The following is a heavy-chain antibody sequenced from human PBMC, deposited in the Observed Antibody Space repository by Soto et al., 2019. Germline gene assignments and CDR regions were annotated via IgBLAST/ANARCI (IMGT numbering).Heavy chain of an antibody. CDR1: GFTFSSYA. D-gene: IGHD6-13*01. Sequence: QVQLVESGGGVVQPERSLRLSCVASGFTFSSYAMHWVRQAPGKGLEWVAVISYDASNKYYADSVKGRVTISRDNSKNTLYLQMNSLRAEDTAVYYCARGYSSSSAALDYWGQGTLVTVSS. CDR3: ARGYSSSSAALDY. V-gene: IGHV3-30-3*01. J-gene: IGHJ4*02. CDR2: ISYDASNK.